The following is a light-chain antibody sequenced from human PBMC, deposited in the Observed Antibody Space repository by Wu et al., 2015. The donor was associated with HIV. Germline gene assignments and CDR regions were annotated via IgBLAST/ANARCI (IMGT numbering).Light chain of an antibody. CDR1: QSISSD. CDR2: AAS. Sequence: DIQMTQSPSSLSASVGDRVTITCRASQSISSDLKWYQQKPGAAPQLLIYAASSLQSGVPSRFSGSGSGTDFTLTISSLQPEDFATYYCQQTYSTPKTFGQGTKVKSN. V-gene: IGKV1-39*01. J-gene: IGKJ1*01. CDR3: QQTYSTPKT.